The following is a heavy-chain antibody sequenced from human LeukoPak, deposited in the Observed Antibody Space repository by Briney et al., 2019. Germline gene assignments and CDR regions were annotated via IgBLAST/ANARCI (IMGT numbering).Heavy chain of an antibody. CDR2: IYYSGNT. CDR3: ARQAPLTAVATYGMDV. J-gene: IGHJ6*02. Sequence: PSETLSLTCTVSGGSISGSTYYWAWIRQPPGKGLEWIVSIYYSGNTYYNPSLKSRVTISVDTSKNQFSLNLSSVTAADTAVYYCARQAPLTAVATYGMDVWGQGTTVTVSS. CDR1: GGSISGSTYY. D-gene: IGHD3-9*01. V-gene: IGHV4-39*01.